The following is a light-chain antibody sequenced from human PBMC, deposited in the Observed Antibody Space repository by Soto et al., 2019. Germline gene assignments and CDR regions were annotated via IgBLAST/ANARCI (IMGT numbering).Light chain of an antibody. CDR3: AAWDVSLRGFL. CDR2: GND. CDR1: TSNIGKST. V-gene: IGLV1-44*01. J-gene: IGLJ1*01. Sequence: QPVLTQPHSVSGTHGQRVIITCSGSTSNIGKSTANWYQQLPGTAPKLLIYGNDKRPAGVPDRFSGSQSGTSGSLAISGLQSEDEADYYCAAWDVSLRGFLFGAGTKVTVL.